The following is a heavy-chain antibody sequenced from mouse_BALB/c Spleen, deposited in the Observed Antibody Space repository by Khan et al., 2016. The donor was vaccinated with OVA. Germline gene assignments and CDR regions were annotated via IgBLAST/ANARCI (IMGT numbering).Heavy chain of an antibody. V-gene: IGHV2-6-1*01. D-gene: IGHD2-10*01. CDR2: IWSDGST. CDR3: ARQPYYHYNIMDY. J-gene: IGHJ4*01. CDR1: GFSLTNYG. Sequence: QVQLQQSGPGLVAPSQSLSITCTISGFSLTNYGVHWVRQPPGKGLEWLVVIWSDGSTTYNSALKSRLSLSQDKSKSQVFLKINSLQTDDTAMYFCARQPYYHYNIMDYWGQGTSVTVSS.